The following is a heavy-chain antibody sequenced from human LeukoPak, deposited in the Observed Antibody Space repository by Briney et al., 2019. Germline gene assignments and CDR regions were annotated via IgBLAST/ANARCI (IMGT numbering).Heavy chain of an antibody. V-gene: IGHV3-30*03. J-gene: IGHJ4*02. CDR2: ISYDGSNK. CDR3: ASGGPSKGVPYSSSWYFGGDY. D-gene: IGHD6-13*01. Sequence: GGSLRLSCAASGFTFSSYVMHWVRQAPGKGLEWVAVISYDGSNKYYADSVKGRFTISRDNAKNSLYLQMNSLRAEDTAVYYCASGGPSKGVPYSSSWYFGGDYWGQGNLVTVSS. CDR1: GFTFSSYV.